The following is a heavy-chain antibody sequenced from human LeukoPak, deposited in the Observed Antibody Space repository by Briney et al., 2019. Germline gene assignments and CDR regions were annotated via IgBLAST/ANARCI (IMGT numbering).Heavy chain of an antibody. J-gene: IGHJ3*02. CDR3: ARENIVRQVGAFDI. V-gene: IGHV3-72*01. Sequence: GGSLRLSCAASGFTLSDHYMDWVRQAPGKGLEWVGRTRNKANSYTSEYAASVKGRFTISRDDPKNPLYLQMNSLKTEDTAVYYCARENIVRQVGAFDIWGQGTMVTVSS. CDR2: TRNKANSYTS. CDR1: GFTLSDHY. D-gene: IGHD5-12*01.